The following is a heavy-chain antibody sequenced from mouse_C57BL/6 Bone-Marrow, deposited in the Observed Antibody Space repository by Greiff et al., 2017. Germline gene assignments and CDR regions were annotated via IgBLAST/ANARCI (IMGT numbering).Heavy chain of an antibody. D-gene: IGHD1-1*01. CDR2: IWSDGST. CDR1: GFSLTSYG. V-gene: IGHV2-6-1*01. CDR3: ARHEVDGYYAMDY. J-gene: IGHJ4*01. Sequence: VQRVESGPGLVAPSQSLSITCTVSGFSLTSYGVHWVRQPPGKGLEWLVVIWSDGSTTYYSALNSRLSISKDNSKSQGFLTMNSLQTDDTAMYYCARHEVDGYYAMDYWGQGTSVTVSS.